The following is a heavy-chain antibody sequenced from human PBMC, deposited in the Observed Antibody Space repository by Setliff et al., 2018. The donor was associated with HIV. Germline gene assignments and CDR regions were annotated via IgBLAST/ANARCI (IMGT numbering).Heavy chain of an antibody. CDR2: IYHRGGT. V-gene: IGHV4-38-2*01. D-gene: IGHD1-26*01. Sequence: KTSETLSLTCVVSGDSISSGSYWGWIRQPPGKGLEWIGGIYHRGGTYYNPSLKSRVTMSVDTSKNQFSLKLSSVTAADTAVYYCARRGSYYGDFDYWGQGTLVTVSS. CDR1: GDSISSGSY. CDR3: ARRGSYYGDFDY. J-gene: IGHJ4*02.